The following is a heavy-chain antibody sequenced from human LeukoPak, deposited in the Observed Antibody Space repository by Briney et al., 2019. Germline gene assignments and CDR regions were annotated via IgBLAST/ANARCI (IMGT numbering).Heavy chain of an antibody. Sequence: AKTLSLTCTVSGGSINSYYWSWIRQPPGKGLEWIGYIYYSGSTIYNPSLKSRVTISVDTSKNQFSLKLSSVTAADTAVYYCARGYSGYDRYFGYWGQGTLVTVSS. J-gene: IGHJ4*02. CDR2: IYYSGST. D-gene: IGHD5-12*01. V-gene: IGHV4-59*08. CDR3: ARGYSGYDRYFGY. CDR1: GGSINSYY.